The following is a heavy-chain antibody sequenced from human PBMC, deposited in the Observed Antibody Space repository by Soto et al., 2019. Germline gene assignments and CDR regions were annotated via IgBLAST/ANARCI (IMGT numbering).Heavy chain of an antibody. D-gene: IGHD6-19*01. CDR2: IKSKTDGGTT. CDR1: GFTFSNAW. Sequence: GGSLRLSCAASGFTFSNAWMNWVRQAPGKGLEWVGRIKSKTDGGTTDYAAPVKGRFTISRDDSKNTLYLQMNSLKTEDTAVYYCTTIAIPYSSGWLAAGDFDYWGQGTLVTVSS. J-gene: IGHJ4*02. CDR3: TTIAIPYSSGWLAAGDFDY. V-gene: IGHV3-15*07.